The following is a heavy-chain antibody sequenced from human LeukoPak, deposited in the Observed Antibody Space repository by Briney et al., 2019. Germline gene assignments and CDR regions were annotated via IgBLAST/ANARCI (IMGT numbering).Heavy chain of an antibody. V-gene: IGHV4-61*02. CDR1: GVSITSGTYY. J-gene: IGHJ4*02. CDR3: ARASERAMVTL. CDR2: IYSTGRV. D-gene: IGHD5-18*01. Sequence: SEPLSLTCTVSGVSITSGTYYWTWIRQPAGKGLEWIGRIYSTGRVNYNPSLKSRVTMLLDTSKNHISLKLTSVTAADTAIYFCARASERAMVTLWGQGTLVTVSS.